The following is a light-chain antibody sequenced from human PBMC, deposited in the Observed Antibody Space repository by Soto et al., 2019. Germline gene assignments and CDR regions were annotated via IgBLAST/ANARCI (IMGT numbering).Light chain of an antibody. J-gene: IGKJ2*01. Sequence: EIVMTQSPDSLSVSPGDGATLSSSASQSVASNVAWYQQKPGQGPRLLIHGASTRAVGVPARFSGSGSGTDFTLTINSLQSEDFAVYYCQQYHNWPPQYTFGQGTKLQIK. CDR3: QQYHNWPPQYT. V-gene: IGKV3-15*01. CDR1: QSVASN. CDR2: GAS.